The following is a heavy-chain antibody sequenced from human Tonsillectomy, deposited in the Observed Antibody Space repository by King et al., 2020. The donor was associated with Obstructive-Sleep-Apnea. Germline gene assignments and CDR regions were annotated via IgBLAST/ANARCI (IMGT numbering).Heavy chain of an antibody. CDR2: INHSGST. J-gene: IGHJ5*02. V-gene: IGHV4-34*01. Sequence: VQLQQWGAGLLKPSETLSLTCAVYGGSFSGYYWSWIRQPPGKGLEWIGEINHSGSTNYNPSLKSRVTISVDPSKNQFSLKLSPVTAADTAVYYCTCADYGSGSLLGWFDPWGQGTLVTVSS. CDR1: GGSFSGYY. D-gene: IGHD3-10*01. CDR3: TCADYGSGSLLGWFDP.